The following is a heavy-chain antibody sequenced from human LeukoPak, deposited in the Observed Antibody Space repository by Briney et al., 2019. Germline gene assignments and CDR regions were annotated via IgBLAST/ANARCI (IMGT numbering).Heavy chain of an antibody. Sequence: ASVKVSCKASGYTFTGYYMHWVRQAPGQGLEWMGWINPNSGSTNYAQKFQGRVTMTRDTSISTAYMELSRLRSDDTAVYYCARERVEDYYYYGMDVWGQGTTVTVSS. CDR3: ARERVEDYYYYGMDV. J-gene: IGHJ6*02. D-gene: IGHD2-15*01. CDR2: INPNSGST. V-gene: IGHV1-2*02. CDR1: GYTFTGYY.